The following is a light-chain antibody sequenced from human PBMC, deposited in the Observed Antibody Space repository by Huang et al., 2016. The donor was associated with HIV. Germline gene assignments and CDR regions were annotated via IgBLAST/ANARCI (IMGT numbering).Light chain of an antibody. V-gene: IGKV1-5*03. CDR2: QAS. CDR1: QSISSW. Sequence: DIQMTQSPSTLSASVGDRVSITCRASQSISSWLAWYQQKPGKAPKLLIDQASSLQSGVPSRCRGSGSGTEFTLTISSLQPDDFATYYCQQYDTYSRWTFGQGTKVEIK. J-gene: IGKJ1*01. CDR3: QQYDTYSRWT.